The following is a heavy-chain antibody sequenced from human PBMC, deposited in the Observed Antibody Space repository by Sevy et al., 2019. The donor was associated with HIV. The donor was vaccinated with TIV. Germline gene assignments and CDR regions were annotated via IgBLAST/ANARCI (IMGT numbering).Heavy chain of an antibody. D-gene: IGHD3-10*01. CDR1: GFTFSSYA. CDR3: ARPVSGSTYYYGLDV. J-gene: IGHJ6*02. Sequence: GGSLRLSCVASGFTFSSYAMNWVRQAPGKGPEWVSAISGSGGSTNYADSVKGRLTISRDNSKNTLYLQMNSLRAEDTAVYYCARPVSGSTYYYGLDVWGQGTTVTVSS. CDR2: ISGSGGST. V-gene: IGHV3-23*01.